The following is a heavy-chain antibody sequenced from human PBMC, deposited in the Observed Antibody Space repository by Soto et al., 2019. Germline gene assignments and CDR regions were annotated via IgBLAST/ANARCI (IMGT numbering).Heavy chain of an antibody. Sequence: GGSLRLSCAASGFTFSSYWMSWVRQAPGKGLEWVANIKQDGSEKYYVDSVKGRFTISRDNAKNSLYLQMNSLRAEDMAVYYCARDPPTRGASFFDYWGQGTLVTVSS. D-gene: IGHD3-16*01. CDR3: ARDPPTRGASFFDY. J-gene: IGHJ4*02. V-gene: IGHV3-7*03. CDR2: IKQDGSEK. CDR1: GFTFSSYW.